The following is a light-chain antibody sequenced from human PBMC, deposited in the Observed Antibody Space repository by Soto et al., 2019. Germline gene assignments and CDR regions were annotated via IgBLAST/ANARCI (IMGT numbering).Light chain of an antibody. Sequence: QSVLTQPAFVSVSPGQSSTISCTGTSGDVGTYNFVSWYQQHPGKAPKLIIYDVNSRPSGVSNRFSASKSGNTASLTISGLQAEDEADYYCCSYTTTSTYVFGTGTKVTVL. CDR2: DVN. J-gene: IGLJ1*01. V-gene: IGLV2-14*03. CDR1: SGDVGTYNF. CDR3: CSYTTTSTYV.